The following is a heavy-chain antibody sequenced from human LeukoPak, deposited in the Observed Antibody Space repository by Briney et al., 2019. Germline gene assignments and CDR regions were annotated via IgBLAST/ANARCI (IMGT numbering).Heavy chain of an antibody. CDR2: INWNGGST. CDR1: GFTFSDYH. Sequence: GGSLRLSCAASGFTFSDYHMYWIRQAPGKGLEWVSSINWNGGSTGYADSVKGRFTISRDNAKKSLYLQMNSLRDEDTALYYCARGGRAVAGVRFYYNGMDVWGQGTTVTVSS. CDR3: ARGGRAVAGVRFYYNGMDV. D-gene: IGHD6-19*01. V-gene: IGHV3-20*04. J-gene: IGHJ6*02.